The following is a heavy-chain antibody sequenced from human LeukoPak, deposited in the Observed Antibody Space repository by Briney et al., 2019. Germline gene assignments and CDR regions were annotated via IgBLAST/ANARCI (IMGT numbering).Heavy chain of an antibody. Sequence: PSETLSLTCTVSGGSVSSYFWTWIRQPPGKGLEWIGYIYYSGTTNYNPSLKSRVTMSVDTSKNQVSLKLSSVTAADTAVYYCARKDGDAWGQGTLVTVSS. V-gene: IGHV4-59*02. J-gene: IGHJ5*02. D-gene: IGHD2-15*01. CDR3: ARKDGDA. CDR1: GGSVSSYF. CDR2: IYYSGTT.